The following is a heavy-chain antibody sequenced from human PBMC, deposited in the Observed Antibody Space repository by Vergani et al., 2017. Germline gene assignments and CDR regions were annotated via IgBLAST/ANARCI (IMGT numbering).Heavy chain of an antibody. CDR2: INHSGST. D-gene: IGHD5-12*01. J-gene: IGHJ6*02. Sequence: QLHLQESGPGLVKPSETLSLTCAVYGGSFSGYYWSWIRQPPGKGLEWIGEINHSGSTNYNPSLKSRVTISVDTSKNQFSLKLSSVTAADTAVYYCARGPQYSGYAISEHYYYYYAMDVWGQGTTVTVSS. V-gene: IGHV4-34*01. CDR1: GGSFSGYY. CDR3: ARGPQYSGYAISEHYYYYYAMDV.